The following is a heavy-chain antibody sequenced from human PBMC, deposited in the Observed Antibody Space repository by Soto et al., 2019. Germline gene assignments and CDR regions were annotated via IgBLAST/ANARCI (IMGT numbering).Heavy chain of an antibody. D-gene: IGHD3-22*01. V-gene: IGHV3-23*01. CDR3: AKEHDYDSSGYYFGN. CDR1: GFAFSSYA. J-gene: IGHJ4*02. Sequence: SLRLSCAASGFAFSSYAMNWVRQAPGKGLEWVSGISSSDISTYYADSVKGRFTISRDNTGHTLHLQMNSLRAEDTAIYYCAKEHDYDSSGYYFGNWGQGTQVTVSS. CDR2: ISSSDIST.